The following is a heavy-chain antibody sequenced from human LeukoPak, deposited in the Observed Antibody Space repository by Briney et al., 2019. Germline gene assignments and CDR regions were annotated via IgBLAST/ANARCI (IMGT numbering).Heavy chain of an antibody. CDR1: GFTFSSYG. V-gene: IGHV3-33*06. Sequence: GGSLRLSCAASGFTFSSYGMHWVRQAPGKGLEWVAVIWYDGSNKYYADSVKGRFTISRDNPKNTLYLQMNSLRAEDTAVYYCAKDSGSYPSENYFDYWGQGTLVTVSS. J-gene: IGHJ4*02. CDR3: AKDSGSYPSENYFDY. CDR2: IWYDGSNK. D-gene: IGHD1-26*01.